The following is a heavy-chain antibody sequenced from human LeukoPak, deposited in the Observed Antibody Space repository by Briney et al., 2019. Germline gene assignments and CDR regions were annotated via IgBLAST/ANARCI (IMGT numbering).Heavy chain of an antibody. Sequence: PSGTRSLTCGVSGGSVTSANWWTWVRQPPGKGLEWIGEVHLDGRTNYNPSLKSRLTMSVDLSENHISLKVTSVTAADTAVYYCARGGGAFRPLDYSGQGTLVTVCS. J-gene: IGHJ4*02. CDR2: VHLDGRT. D-gene: IGHD4/OR15-4a*01. CDR1: GGSVTSANW. CDR3: ARGGGAFRPLDY. V-gene: IGHV4-4*02.